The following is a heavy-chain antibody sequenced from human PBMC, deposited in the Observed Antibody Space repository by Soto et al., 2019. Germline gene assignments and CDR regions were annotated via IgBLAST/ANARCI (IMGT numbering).Heavy chain of an antibody. CDR3: ASEERNYYDISGYLDCDY. CDR2: ISAYNGNT. V-gene: IGHV1-18*01. CDR1: GYTFTSYG. J-gene: IGHJ4*02. Sequence: QVQLVKSGAEVKKPGASVKVSCKASGYTFTSYGISWVRQAPGQGLEWMGWISAYNGNTNYAQKLQGRVTMTTDTSTSTANMVLRSLRSDDTAVYYCASEERNYYDISGYLDCDYWSQGTLITVSS. D-gene: IGHD3-22*01.